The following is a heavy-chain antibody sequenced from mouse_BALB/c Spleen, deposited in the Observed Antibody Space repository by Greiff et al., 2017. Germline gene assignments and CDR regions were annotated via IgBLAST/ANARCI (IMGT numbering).Heavy chain of an antibody. J-gene: IGHJ4*01. Sequence: QVQLKQSGAELARPGASVKMSCKASGYTFTSYTMHWVKQRPGQGLEWIGYINPSSGYTNYNQKFKDKATLTADKSSSTAYMQLSSLTSEDSAVYYCAREGDYDVGGYAMDYWGQGTSVTVSS. CDR1: GYTFTSYT. D-gene: IGHD2-4*01. CDR2: INPSSGYT. V-gene: IGHV1-4*01. CDR3: AREGDYDVGGYAMDY.